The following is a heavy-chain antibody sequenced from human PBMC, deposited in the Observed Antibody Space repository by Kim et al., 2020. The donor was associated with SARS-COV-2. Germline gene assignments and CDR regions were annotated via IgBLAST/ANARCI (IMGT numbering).Heavy chain of an antibody. J-gene: IGHJ6*02. Sequence: GGSLRLSCAASGFTFSSYGMHWVRQAPGKGLEWVAVIWYDGSNKYYADSVKGRFTISRDNSKNTLYLQMNSLRAEDTAVYYCARDLPVIGFRSLVIGYCSSTSCHEHYGMDVWGQGTTVTVSS. CDR3: ARDLPVIGFRSLVIGYCSSTSCHEHYGMDV. CDR1: GFTFSSYG. D-gene: IGHD2-2*01. V-gene: IGHV3-33*01. CDR2: IWYDGSNK.